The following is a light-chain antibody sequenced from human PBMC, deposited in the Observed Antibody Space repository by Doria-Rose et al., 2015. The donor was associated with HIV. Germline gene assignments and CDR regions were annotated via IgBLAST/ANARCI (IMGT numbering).Light chain of an antibody. J-gene: IGKJ5*01. V-gene: IGKV3-20*01. CDR1: QRVKSSY. CDR2: DAS. CDR3: QQYGTSRGT. Sequence: TQSPGTLSLSPGERATLSCRASQRVKSSYLAWYQQKPGQAHRLLIYDASTRSTGIPDRFSGSGSGTDITLTISRLEPEDVAVYYCQQYGTSRGTFGQGTRLEIK.